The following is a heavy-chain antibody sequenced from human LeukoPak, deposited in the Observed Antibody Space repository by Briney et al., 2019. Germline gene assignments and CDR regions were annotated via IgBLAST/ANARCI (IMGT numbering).Heavy chain of an antibody. CDR1: GFTFSNYV. Sequence: GGSLRLSCVASGFTFSNYVMTWVRQAPGKGLEWVSTITGSGGDTFYPNSVKGRFTIPRDNSKNTLYLQMNSLRAEDTAVYYCARDSTGSGSYYNLGYFDYWGQGTLVTVSS. D-gene: IGHD3-10*01. J-gene: IGHJ4*02. CDR2: ITGSGGDT. V-gene: IGHV3-23*01. CDR3: ARDSTGSGSYYNLGYFDY.